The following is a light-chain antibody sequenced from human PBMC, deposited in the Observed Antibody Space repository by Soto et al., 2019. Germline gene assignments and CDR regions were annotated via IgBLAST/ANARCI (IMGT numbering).Light chain of an antibody. Sequence: DILLTQSPDSLAVSKGERATIKCKSIHIVLYSSNNKNYLAWFQQKPGQPPKLLIYWASTRESGVPERFSGSGSATDFTLTISSLQAEDVAVYYCQQYHSDPITFGQGTRLEI. CDR1: HIVLYSSNNKNY. CDR3: QQYHSDPIT. V-gene: IGKV4-1*01. J-gene: IGKJ5*01. CDR2: WAS.